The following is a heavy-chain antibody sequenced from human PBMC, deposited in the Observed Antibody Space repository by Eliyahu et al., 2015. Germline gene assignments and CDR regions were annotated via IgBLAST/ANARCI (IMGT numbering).Heavy chain of an antibody. J-gene: IGHJ3*02. D-gene: IGHD2-15*01. CDR3: ARPRPQIVVVAATYAFDI. V-gene: IGHV4-34*01. Sequence: QVQLQQWGAGLLKPSETLSLTCAVYGGSFSGYYWSWIRQPPGKGLEWIGEINHSGSTNYNPSLKSRVTISVDTSKNQFSLKLSSVTAADTAVYYCARPRPQIVVVAATYAFDIWGQGTMVTVSS. CDR2: INHSGST. CDR1: GGSFSGYY.